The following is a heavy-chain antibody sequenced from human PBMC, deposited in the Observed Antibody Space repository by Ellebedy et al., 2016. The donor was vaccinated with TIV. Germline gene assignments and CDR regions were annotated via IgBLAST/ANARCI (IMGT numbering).Heavy chain of an antibody. D-gene: IGHD3-10*01. CDR1: GGTFSSYA. CDR2: IIPIFSTA. J-gene: IGHJ6*02. CDR3: ARGHTMVRKGYYYYYGMDV. V-gene: IGHV1-69*13. Sequence: ASVKVSCKASGGTFSSYAISWVRQAPGQGLEWMGGIIPIFSTANYAQKFQGRVTITADESTSTAYMELSSLRSEDTAVYYCARGHTMVRKGYYYYYGMDVWGQGTTVTVSS.